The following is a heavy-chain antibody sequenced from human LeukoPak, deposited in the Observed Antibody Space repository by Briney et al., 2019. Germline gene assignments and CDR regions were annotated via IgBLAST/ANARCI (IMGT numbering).Heavy chain of an antibody. D-gene: IGHD2/OR15-2a*01. CDR3: AREFGNMVIPDAFDI. CDR1: X. CDR2: IYYFVST. V-gene: IGHV4-59*01. Sequence: XWXXLRQPXGKGLXXMXXIYYFVSTNYNPSLTCRVNITVDTTKNQRSLKLRYVTAADTAVYYCAREFGNMVIPDAFDIWGQGTMVTVSS. J-gene: IGHJ3*02.